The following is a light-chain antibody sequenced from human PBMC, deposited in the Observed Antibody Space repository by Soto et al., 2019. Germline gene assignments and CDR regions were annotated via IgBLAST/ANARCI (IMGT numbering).Light chain of an antibody. CDR2: GAS. J-gene: IGKJ1*01. CDR1: QSVSSN. Sequence: TLSLSPENSATLSCRASQSVSSNLAWYQQKPGQAPRLLIYGASTRATGIPARFSGSGSGTEFTLTISSLQSEDFAVYYCQQYNNWPWTFGQRTKVDI. V-gene: IGKV3-15*01. CDR3: QQYNNWPWT.